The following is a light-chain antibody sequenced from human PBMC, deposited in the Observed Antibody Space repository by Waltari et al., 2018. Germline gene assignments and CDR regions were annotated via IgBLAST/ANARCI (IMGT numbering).Light chain of an antibody. Sequence: QSALTHPASVSGSPGQSITISCTGTSSDVGNYKRVSWYQQHPGKAPKLMIYAVSKRPSGVSDRFSGSKSGDMASLTISGLQPEDEAEYFCSSYAGSSKGVFGGGTKVTVL. J-gene: IGLJ2*01. CDR2: AVS. CDR3: SSYAGSSKGV. CDR1: SSDVGNYKR. V-gene: IGLV2-23*02.